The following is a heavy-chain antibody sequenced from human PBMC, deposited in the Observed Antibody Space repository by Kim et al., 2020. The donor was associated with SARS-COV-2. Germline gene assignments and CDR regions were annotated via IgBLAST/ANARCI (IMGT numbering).Heavy chain of an antibody. J-gene: IGHJ5*02. CDR3: ARELRLEWELLGNNWFDP. Sequence: GGSLRLSCAASGFTFSSYTMNWVRQAPGKGLEWVSSITSSSSYIYYADSVKGRFTISRDNAKNTLYLQMNSLRAEDTAVYYCARELRLEWELLGNNWFDPWGQGTMVTVSS. CDR2: ITSSSSYI. V-gene: IGHV3-21*01. CDR1: GFTFSSYT. D-gene: IGHD1-26*01.